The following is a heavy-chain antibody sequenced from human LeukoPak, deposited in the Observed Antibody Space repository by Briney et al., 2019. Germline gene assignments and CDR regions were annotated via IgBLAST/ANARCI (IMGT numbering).Heavy chain of an antibody. CDR3: ARLREYYDFWSGYYSYYYGMDV. CDR1: GGSISSYY. J-gene: IGHJ6*02. CDR2: IYYSGST. V-gene: IGHV4-59*12. Sequence: ASETLSLTCTVSGGSISSYYWSWIRQPPGKGLEWIGYIYYSGSTNYNPSLKSRVTISVDTSKNQFSLKLSSVTAADTAVYYCARLREYYDFWSGYYSYYYGMDVWGQGTTVTVSS. D-gene: IGHD3-3*01.